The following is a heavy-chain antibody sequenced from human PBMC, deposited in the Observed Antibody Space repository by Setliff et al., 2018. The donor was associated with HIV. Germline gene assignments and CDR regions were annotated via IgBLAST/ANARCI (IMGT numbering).Heavy chain of an antibody. J-gene: IGHJ4*02. D-gene: IGHD1-20*01. CDR2: IYHSATT. Sequence: SETLSLTCTVSGSFINSDYWGWIRQPPGKGLEWIGSIYHSATTYYNPSLWGRVTISIDTSKNQFSLRLSSVTAADTAVYYCVRQGHWYIPWYFDYWGQGALVTVSS. V-gene: IGHV4-38-2*02. CDR3: VRQGHWYIPWYFDY. CDR1: GSFINSDY.